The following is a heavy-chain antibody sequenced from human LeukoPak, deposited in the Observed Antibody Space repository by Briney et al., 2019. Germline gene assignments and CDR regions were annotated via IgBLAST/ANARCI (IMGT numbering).Heavy chain of an antibody. CDR2: IIPIFGTA. CDR3: ARGRGNYDILTGYSNGYFFDY. V-gene: IGHV1-69*05. CDR1: GGTFSSYA. D-gene: IGHD3-9*01. Sequence: SVKVSCKASGGTFSSYAISWVRQAPGQGLEWMGGIIPIFGTANYAQKFQGRVTMTRNTSISTAYMELSSLRSEDTAVYYCARGRGNYDILTGYSNGYFFDYWGQGTLVTVSS. J-gene: IGHJ4*02.